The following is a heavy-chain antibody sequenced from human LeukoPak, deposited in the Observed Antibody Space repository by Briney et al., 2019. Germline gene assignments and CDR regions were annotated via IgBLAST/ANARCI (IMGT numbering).Heavy chain of an antibody. J-gene: IGHJ1*01. D-gene: IGHD5-18*01. CDR1: GFTFSSYA. Sequence: PGGSLRLSCAASGFTFSSYAMHWVRQAPGKGLKYVSAISSNGGSTYYANSVKGRFTISRDNSKNTLYLQMGSLRAEDMAVYYCARGCGDTAMGCAECFQHWGQGTLVTVSS. V-gene: IGHV3-64*01. CDR2: ISSNGGST. CDR3: ARGCGDTAMGCAECFQH.